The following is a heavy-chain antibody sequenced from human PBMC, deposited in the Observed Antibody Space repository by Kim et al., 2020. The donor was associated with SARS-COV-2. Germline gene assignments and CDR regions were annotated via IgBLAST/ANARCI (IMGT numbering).Heavy chain of an antibody. J-gene: IGHJ4*02. CDR2: IYYSGTT. CDR1: GDSVRTGNYY. D-gene: IGHD4-17*01. Sequence: SETLSLTCTVSGDSVRTGNYYWTWIRQPPGKGLQFIGYIYYSGTTYYNPSFKSRVSISLNTSKNQFSLSLNSVTAEDTAVYYCAREGYYGDVDHWGQGTL. V-gene: IGHV4-61*01. CDR3: AREGYYGDVDH.